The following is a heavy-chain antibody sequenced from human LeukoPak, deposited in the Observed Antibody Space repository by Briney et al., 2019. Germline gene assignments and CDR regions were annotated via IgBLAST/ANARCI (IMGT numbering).Heavy chain of an antibody. CDR1: GGSISSSSYY. CDR3: ARDGSRSEIDAVDY. V-gene: IGHV4-39*07. J-gene: IGHJ4*02. Sequence: SETLSLTCTVSGGSISSSSYYWGWIRQPPRKGLEWIGSIYYSGSTYYNPSLKSRVTISVDTSKNQFSLKLSSVTAADTAVYYCARDGSRSEIDAVDYWGQGTLVTVSS. CDR2: IYYSGST.